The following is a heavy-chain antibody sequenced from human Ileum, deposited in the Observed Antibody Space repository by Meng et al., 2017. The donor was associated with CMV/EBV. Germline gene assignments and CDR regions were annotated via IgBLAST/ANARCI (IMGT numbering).Heavy chain of an antibody. D-gene: IGHD2-2*01. CDR1: GGSVSSAVHY. V-gene: IGHV4-61*08. Sequence: SETLSLTCSVSGGSVSSAVHYWSWIRQSPSKELEWIGSIYYSGSTDYNPSLRSRVTMSVDTSKNQFSLRLTSVTAADTAVYYCARIIRAGYCSSASCYGADYWGQGTLVTVSS. J-gene: IGHJ4*02. CDR3: ARIIRAGYCSSASCYGADY. CDR2: IYYSGST.